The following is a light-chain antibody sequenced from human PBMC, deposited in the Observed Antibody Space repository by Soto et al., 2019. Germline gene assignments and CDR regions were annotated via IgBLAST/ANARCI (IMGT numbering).Light chain of an antibody. CDR3: SSYTSSSTSHVL. Sequence: QSALTQPASVPGSPGQSITISCTGTSSDVGDYDYVSWYQQHPGKAPKLMIYEVSSRPSGVSNRFSGSKSGNTASLTISGLQAEDEADYYCSSYTSSSTSHVLFGGGTKVTVL. J-gene: IGLJ2*01. V-gene: IGLV2-14*01. CDR1: SSDVGDYDY. CDR2: EVS.